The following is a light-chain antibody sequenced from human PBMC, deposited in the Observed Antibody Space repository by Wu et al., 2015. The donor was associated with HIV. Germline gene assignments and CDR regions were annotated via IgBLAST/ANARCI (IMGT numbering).Light chain of an antibody. CDR3: QQYFNIPRT. Sequence: DIQMTQSPSSLSASVGDRVTITCRASQAIGSSLAWYQQRPGKVPKLLLFAASRLESGVPSRFSGDKSGTHYTLTISSLQPEDFATYYCQQYFNIPRTFGPGTKVDI. CDR1: QAIGSS. CDR2: AAS. J-gene: IGKJ3*01. V-gene: IGKV1-NL1*01.